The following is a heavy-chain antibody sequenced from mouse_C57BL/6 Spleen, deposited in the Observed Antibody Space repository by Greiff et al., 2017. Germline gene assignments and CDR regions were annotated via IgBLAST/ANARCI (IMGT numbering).Heavy chain of an antibody. CDR2: INPSSGYT. CDR3: AQDLNFDY. J-gene: IGHJ2*01. CDR1: GYTFTSYT. V-gene: IGHV1-4*01. Sequence: QVQLQQSGAELARPGASVKMSCKASGYTFTSYTMHWVKQRPGQGLEWIGYINPSSGYTKYNQKFKDKATLTADKSSSTAYLQLSSLTSEDSAVYYCAQDLNFDYWGQGTTLTVSS.